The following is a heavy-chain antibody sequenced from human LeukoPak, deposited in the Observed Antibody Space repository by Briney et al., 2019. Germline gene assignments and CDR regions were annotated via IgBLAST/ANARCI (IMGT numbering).Heavy chain of an antibody. CDR2: ISYDGSNK. CDR1: GFTFSSYG. CDR3: AKDSAMAPGGVAFDI. Sequence: PGGSLRLSCAASGFTFSSYGMHWVRQAPGKGLEWVAVISYDGSNKYYADSVKGRFTISRDNSKNTLYLQMNSLRAEDTAVYYCAKDSAMAPGGVAFDIWGQGTMVTVSS. J-gene: IGHJ3*02. V-gene: IGHV3-30*18. D-gene: IGHD5-18*01.